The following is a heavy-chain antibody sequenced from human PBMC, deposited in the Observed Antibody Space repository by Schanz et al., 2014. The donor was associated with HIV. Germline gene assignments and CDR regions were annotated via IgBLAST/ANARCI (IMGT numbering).Heavy chain of an antibody. CDR1: GFTFSTYG. CDR3: AKEEQQLGGVGGYHFDH. J-gene: IGHJ4*02. V-gene: IGHV3-30*18. D-gene: IGHD6-13*01. CDR2: ISYDGTNK. Sequence: QVQLVESGGGVVQPGRSLRLSCAASGFTFSTYGMHWVRQAPGKGLEWVAGISYDGTNKFYVDSVKGRFTISRDNSKNTLYLQMNSLRAEDTAVYYCAKEEQQLGGVGGYHFDHWGQGTLVTVSS.